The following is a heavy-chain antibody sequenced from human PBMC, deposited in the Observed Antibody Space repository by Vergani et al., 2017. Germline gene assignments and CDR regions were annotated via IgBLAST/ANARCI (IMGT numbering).Heavy chain of an antibody. J-gene: IGHJ4*02. CDR1: GYTFTSYY. D-gene: IGHD1-26*01. CDR2: INPSGGST. CDR3: ARALGATDSFDY. Sequence: QVQLVQSGAEVKKPGASVKVSCKASGYTFTSYYMHWVRQAPGQGLEWMGKINPSGGSTSYAQKFQGRVTMTRDTSTSTVYMELSSLRSEDTAVYYCARALGATDSFDYWGQETLVTVSS. V-gene: IGHV1-46*01.